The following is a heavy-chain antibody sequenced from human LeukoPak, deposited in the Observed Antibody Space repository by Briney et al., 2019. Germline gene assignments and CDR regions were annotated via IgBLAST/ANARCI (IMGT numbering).Heavy chain of an antibody. CDR3: ARELLSPAGY. CDR1: GYTFTRYY. D-gene: IGHD1-26*01. Sequence: ASVKVSCKASGYTFTRYYMHWVRQAPGQGLEWMGIINPSSGNTTYAQKFQGRVSMTRDMSTSTVYMEVSSLRSEDTAVNYCARELLSPAGYWGQGTLVTVSS. V-gene: IGHV1-46*01. CDR2: INPSSGNT. J-gene: IGHJ4*02.